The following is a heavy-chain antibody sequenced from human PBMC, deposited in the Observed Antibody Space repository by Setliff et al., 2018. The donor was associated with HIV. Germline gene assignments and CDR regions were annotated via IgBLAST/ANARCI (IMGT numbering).Heavy chain of an antibody. Sequence: GGSLRLSCVASGFTFSDYNMNWVRQAPGKGLEWISYISRTDTTLYADSVKGRFTVSRDNTKNSLYLQMDSLRVEDTAVYYCTKNSDTYMGLIESWGQGTLVTVSS. CDR2: ISRTDTT. V-gene: IGHV3-48*01. J-gene: IGHJ4*02. D-gene: IGHD1-26*01. CDR3: TKNSDTYMGLIES. CDR1: GFTFSDYN.